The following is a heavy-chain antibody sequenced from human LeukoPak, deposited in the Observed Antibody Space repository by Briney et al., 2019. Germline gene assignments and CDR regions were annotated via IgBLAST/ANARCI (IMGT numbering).Heavy chain of an antibody. Sequence: PGGSLRLSCAASGFTFNSYAMYWVRQAPGKGLEWISGIFGSGGSPHYADSVKGRFTISRDNFQNTVYLQLGSLRVEDTAVYYCGKTTVGYSSGRYPGWPVDYWGQGALVTVSP. CDR3: GKTTVGYSSGRYPGWPVDY. CDR1: GFTFNSYA. J-gene: IGHJ4*02. D-gene: IGHD2-15*01. CDR2: IFGSGGSP. V-gene: IGHV3-23*01.